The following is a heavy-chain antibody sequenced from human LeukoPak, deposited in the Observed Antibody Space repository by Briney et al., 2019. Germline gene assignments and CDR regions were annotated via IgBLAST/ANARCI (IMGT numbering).Heavy chain of an antibody. CDR1: GFTVSSNY. Sequence: GGSLRLSCAASGFTVSSNYMSWVRQAPGKGLAWVANIKQDGSEKYYVDSVKGRFTISRDNAKNSLYLQMNSLRAEDTAVYYCAREAYDWNIDVFDIWGQGTMVTVSS. CDR3: AREAYDWNIDVFDI. D-gene: IGHD1/OR15-1a*01. J-gene: IGHJ3*02. CDR2: IKQDGSEK. V-gene: IGHV3-7*01.